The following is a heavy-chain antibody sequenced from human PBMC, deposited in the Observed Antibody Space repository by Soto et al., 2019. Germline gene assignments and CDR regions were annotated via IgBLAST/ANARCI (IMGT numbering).Heavy chain of an antibody. V-gene: IGHV1-46*01. Sequence: EASVKVSCKASGYTFTSYYMHWVRQAPGQGLEWMGIISPSGGSTSYAQKFQGRVTMTRDTSTSTVYMELSSLRSEDTAVYYCARDLIRDFWSGQSGYWGQGTLVTVSS. J-gene: IGHJ4*02. D-gene: IGHD3-3*01. CDR3: ARDLIRDFWSGQSGY. CDR2: ISPSGGST. CDR1: GYTFTSYY.